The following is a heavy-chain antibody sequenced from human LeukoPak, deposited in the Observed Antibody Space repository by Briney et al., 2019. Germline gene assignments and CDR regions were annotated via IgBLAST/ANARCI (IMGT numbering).Heavy chain of an antibody. CDR1: GGSFSGYY. CDR3: ARSESLAARSIYYMDA. Sequence: SETLSLTCAVYGGSFSGYYWSWIRQPPGKGLEWIGEINHSGSTNYNPSLKSRVTISVDTSKNQFSLKLSSVTAADTAVYYCARSESLAARSIYYMDAWGKGTTVTVSS. D-gene: IGHD6-6*01. J-gene: IGHJ6*03. V-gene: IGHV4-34*01. CDR2: INHSGST.